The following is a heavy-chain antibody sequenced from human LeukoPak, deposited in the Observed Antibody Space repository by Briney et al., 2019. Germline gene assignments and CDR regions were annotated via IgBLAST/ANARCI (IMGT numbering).Heavy chain of an antibody. D-gene: IGHD1-26*01. CDR2: ISSSSSYI. CDR1: GFTFSSYS. CDR3: ASLDRGSYYSFDC. J-gene: IGHJ4*02. V-gene: IGHV3-21*01. Sequence: GGSLRLSCAASGFTFSSYSMNWVRQAPGKGLEWVSSISSSSSYIYYADSVKGRFTISRDNAKNSLYLQMNSLRAEDTAVYYCASLDRGSYYSFDCWGQGTLVTVSS.